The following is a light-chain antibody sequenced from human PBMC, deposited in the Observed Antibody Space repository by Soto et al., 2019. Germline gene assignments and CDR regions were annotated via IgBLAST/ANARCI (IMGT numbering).Light chain of an antibody. J-gene: IGLJ2*01. V-gene: IGLV3-21*02. CDR1: NIGSKS. CDR3: QVWDSNADVV. CDR2: DDS. Sequence: SYELTQPPSVSVAPGQTATITCGGNNIGSKSVHWYQQSPGQAPVLVVYDDSDRPSGIPERFSGSNSGNTATLTISRVEVGDEADYYCQVWDSNADVVFGGGTKLTVL.